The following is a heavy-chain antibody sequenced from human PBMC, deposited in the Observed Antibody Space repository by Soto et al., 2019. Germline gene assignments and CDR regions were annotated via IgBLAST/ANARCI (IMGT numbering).Heavy chain of an antibody. V-gene: IGHV1-2*02. CDR2: IGPESGDT. D-gene: IGHD1-26*01. J-gene: IGHJ4*02. Sequence: VKLVQSGAEVKKPGASVKVSCKASGYTFTGHYIHWVRQAPEQGPEWMGEIGPESGDTRYAQKFQGRVTMTRDTFITTVYMELKNLSPDDTAVYYCGRGRSGQIVVFYWGQGTPVTVSS. CDR1: GYTFTGHY. CDR3: GRGRSGQIVVFY.